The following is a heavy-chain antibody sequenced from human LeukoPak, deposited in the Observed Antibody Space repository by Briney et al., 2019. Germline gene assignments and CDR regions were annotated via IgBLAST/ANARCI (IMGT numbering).Heavy chain of an antibody. D-gene: IGHD3-22*01. CDR1: GGSISSGGYY. CDR3: AREGTYDSSGYYHGHFFDY. CDR2: IYYSGST. V-gene: IGHV4-31*03. Sequence: SESLSLTCTVSGGSISSGGYYWSWIRQHPGKGLEWIGYIYYSGSTYYNPSLKSRVTISVDTSKNQFSLKLSSVTAADTAVYYCAREGTYDSSGYYHGHFFDYWGPGTLVTVSS. J-gene: IGHJ4*02.